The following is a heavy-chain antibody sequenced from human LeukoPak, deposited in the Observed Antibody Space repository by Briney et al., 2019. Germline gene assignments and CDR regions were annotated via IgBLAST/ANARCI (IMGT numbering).Heavy chain of an antibody. J-gene: IGHJ4*02. CDR1: GYTFTNYY. D-gene: IGHD5-18*01. Sequence: ASVKVSCKASGYTFTNYYMHWVRQAPGQGLEWMGIINPSDGSTSYAQKFQGRVTMTRDTSTSTVYMEVSGLRSEDTAVYYCARGGPRGDTAMVLTNWGQGTLVTVSS. CDR2: INPSDGST. CDR3: ARGGPRGDTAMVLTN. V-gene: IGHV1-46*01.